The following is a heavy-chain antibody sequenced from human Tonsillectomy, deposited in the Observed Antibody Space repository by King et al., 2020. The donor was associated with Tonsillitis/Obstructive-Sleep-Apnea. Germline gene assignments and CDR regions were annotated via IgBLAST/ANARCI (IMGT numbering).Heavy chain of an antibody. Sequence: VQLQESGPGLVKPSETLSLTCTVSDGSISSYYWSWVRQPPGKGLEWIGYIYYSGTTNYNPSLQSRVTISVDTSKNQFSLKLRSVTAADTAGYYCARTKLDYGDYEFTYYMDVWGRGTTVTVSS. V-gene: IGHV4-59*01. CDR1: DGSISSYY. CDR3: ARTKLDYGDYEFTYYMDV. CDR2: IYYSGTT. D-gene: IGHD4-17*01. J-gene: IGHJ6*03.